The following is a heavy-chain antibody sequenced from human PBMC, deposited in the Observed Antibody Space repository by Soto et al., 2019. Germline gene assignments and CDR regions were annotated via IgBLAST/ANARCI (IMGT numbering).Heavy chain of an antibody. CDR3: ARDMLAAAGYYYYGMDV. V-gene: IGHV4-31*03. J-gene: IGHJ6*02. CDR2: IYYSGST. CDR1: GGSISSGGYY. Sequence: SETLSLTCTVSGGSISSGGYYWSWIRQHPGKGLEWIGYIYYSGSTYYNPSLKSRVTISVDTSKNQFSLKLSSVTAADTAVYYCARDMLAAAGYYYYGMDVWGQGTPVTVSS. D-gene: IGHD6-13*01.